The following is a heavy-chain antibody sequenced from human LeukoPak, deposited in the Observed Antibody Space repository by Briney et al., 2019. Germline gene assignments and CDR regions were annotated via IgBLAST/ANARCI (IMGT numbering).Heavy chain of an antibody. D-gene: IGHD2-2*01. Sequence: LPGGSLRLSCAASGFTFSNYGIHWVRQAPGKGLEWVAFVRSDGGIKYYADSVKGRFTISRDNSKNTLYLQMNSLRAEDTAVYYCANSNPLYCSSTSCSGYWGQGTLVTVSS. J-gene: IGHJ4*02. CDR2: VRSDGGIK. CDR1: GFTFSNYG. CDR3: ANSNPLYCSSTSCSGY. V-gene: IGHV3-30*02.